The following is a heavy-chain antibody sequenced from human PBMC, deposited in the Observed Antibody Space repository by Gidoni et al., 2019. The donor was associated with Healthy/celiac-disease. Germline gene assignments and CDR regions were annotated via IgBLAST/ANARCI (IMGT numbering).Heavy chain of an antibody. CDR2: ISWNSGSI. J-gene: IGHJ4*02. CDR3: AKDIGWELRGGYFDY. D-gene: IGHD1-26*01. CDR1: GFTFDDYA. Sequence: EVQLVESGGGLVQPGRSLRLSCAASGFTFDDYAMHWVRQAPGKGLEWVSCISWNSGSIGYADSVKGRFTISRDNAKNSLYLQMNSLRAEDTALYYCAKDIGWELRGGYFDYWGQGTLVTVSS. V-gene: IGHV3-9*01.